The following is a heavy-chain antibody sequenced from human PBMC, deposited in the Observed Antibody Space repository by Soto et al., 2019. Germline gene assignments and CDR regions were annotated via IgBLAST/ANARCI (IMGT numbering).Heavy chain of an antibody. CDR3: AREFNTDYDILTGYSQRPIDY. CDR2: INPSGGST. V-gene: IGHV1-46*01. CDR1: GYTFTSYY. J-gene: IGHJ4*02. Sequence: GASVKVSCKASGYTFTSYYMHWVRQAPGQGLEWMGIINPSGGSTSYAQKFQGRVTMTRDTSTSTVYMELSSLRSEDTAVYYCAREFNTDYDILTGYSQRPIDYWGQGTLVTVSS. D-gene: IGHD3-9*01.